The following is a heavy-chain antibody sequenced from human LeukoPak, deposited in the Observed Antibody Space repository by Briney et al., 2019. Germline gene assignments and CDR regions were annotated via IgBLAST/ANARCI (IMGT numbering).Heavy chain of an antibody. J-gene: IGHJ6*03. CDR2: IHYTGST. V-gene: IGHV4-39*07. CDR3: ARTGGSFYFYYYMDV. Sequence: SETLSLTCTGSGGSIRSSNYNWGWIRQPPGKGLEWIGSIHYTGSTYYNPSLKSRVTISVDTSKNKFSLKLSSVTAADTALYYCARTGGSFYFYYYMDVWGKGTTVTVSS. D-gene: IGHD1-26*01. CDR1: GGSIRSSNYN.